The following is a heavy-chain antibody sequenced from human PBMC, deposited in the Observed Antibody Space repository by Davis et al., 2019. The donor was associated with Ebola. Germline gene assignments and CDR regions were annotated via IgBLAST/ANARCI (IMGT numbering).Heavy chain of an antibody. J-gene: IGHJ4*02. CDR1: GLNVTTNY. Sequence: GGSLRLSCAASGLNVTTNYMSWVRQVPGKGLEWVSVLYSGGITDYADSVKGRFTISRNTSKNTVYLQMNSLRVEDTAVYYCARDSFGNFDYWGQGTVVTVSS. V-gene: IGHV3-53*01. CDR2: LYSGGIT. D-gene: IGHD3-3*01. CDR3: ARDSFGNFDY.